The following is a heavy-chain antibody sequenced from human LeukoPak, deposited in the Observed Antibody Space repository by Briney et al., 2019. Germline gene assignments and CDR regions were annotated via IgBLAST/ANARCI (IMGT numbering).Heavy chain of an antibody. J-gene: IGHJ4*02. V-gene: IGHV3-23*01. CDR2: ISGHGDIT. D-gene: IGHD3-22*01. CDR3: AKDFSVYYYDSRVLDY. Sequence: ETLSLTCAVYGGSFSGYYWSWIRQPPGKGLEWVSGISGHGDITYYADSVKGRFTISRDNSKKTLFLQMNSLRPEDTAVYYCAKDFSVYYYDSRVLDYWGQGTLVTVSS. CDR1: GGSFSGYY.